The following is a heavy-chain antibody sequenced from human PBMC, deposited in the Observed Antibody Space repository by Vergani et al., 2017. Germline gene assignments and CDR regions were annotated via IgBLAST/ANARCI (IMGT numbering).Heavy chain of an antibody. V-gene: IGHV4-61*02. CDR2: FFTGVST. D-gene: IGHD6-13*01. J-gene: IGHJ6*02. CDR3: ARDPLDSTTWPFLLLDMDV. CDR1: GGSISSGSYY. Sequence: QVQLQESGPGLVRPSQTLSLTCTVSGGSISSGSYYWNWFRQPPGKGLEWIGRFFTGVSTSYNPSLKIRVTISVDTSKNKFPLQLSSVTAADTAAYYCARDPLDSTTWPFLLLDMDVWGQGTTVTVSS.